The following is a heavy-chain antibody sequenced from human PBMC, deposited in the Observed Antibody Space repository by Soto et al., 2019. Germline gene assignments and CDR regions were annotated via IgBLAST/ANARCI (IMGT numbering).Heavy chain of an antibody. V-gene: IGHV3-15*07. D-gene: IGHD3-10*01. Sequence: EVQLVESGGGLVKPGGSLRLSCAGSGFSFSNTWMNWVRKAPGKGLEWVGRIKRQTEGGTTDYPASVKGRFIISRDDSENTLYLQMNSLKTEDTAVYYCTTDPPAGSRAIDYWGQGTLVTVSS. J-gene: IGHJ4*02. CDR3: TTDPPAGSRAIDY. CDR1: GFSFSNTW. CDR2: IKRQTEGGTT.